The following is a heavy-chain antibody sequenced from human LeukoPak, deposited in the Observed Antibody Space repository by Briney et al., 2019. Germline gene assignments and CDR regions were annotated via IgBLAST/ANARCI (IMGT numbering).Heavy chain of an antibody. V-gene: IGHV4-61*02. CDR3: ATLAYCGGDCSLAPFDY. J-gene: IGHJ4*02. Sequence: SETLSLTCTVSGGSISSGSYYWSWIRQPAGKELEWIGRIYTSGSTNYNPSLKSRVTISVDTSKNQFSLKLSSVTAADTAVYYCATLAYCGGDCSLAPFDYWGQGTLVTVSS. D-gene: IGHD2-21*02. CDR1: GGSISSGSYY. CDR2: IYTSGST.